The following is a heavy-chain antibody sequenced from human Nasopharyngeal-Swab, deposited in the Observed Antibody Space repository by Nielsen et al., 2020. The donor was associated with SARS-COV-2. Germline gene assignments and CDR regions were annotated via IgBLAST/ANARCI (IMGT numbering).Heavy chain of an antibody. CDR1: GFTSSSYA. CDR2: ISGSGGST. J-gene: IGHJ6*03. CDR3: AKEGSSSSWYYYYYYMDV. Sequence: GGSLRLSCAASGFTSSSYAMSWVRQAPGKGLEWVSAISGSGGSTYYADSVKGRFTISRDNSKNTLYLQMNSLRAEDTAVYYCAKEGSSSSWYYYYYYMDVWGKGTTVTVSS. D-gene: IGHD6-13*01. V-gene: IGHV3-23*01.